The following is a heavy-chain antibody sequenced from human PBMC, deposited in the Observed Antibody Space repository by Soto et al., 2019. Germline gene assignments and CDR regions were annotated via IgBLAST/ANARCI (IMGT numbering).Heavy chain of an antibody. CDR1: GFTFSSYS. Sequence: EVQLVESGGGLVQPGGSLRLSCAASGFTFSSYSMNWVRQAPGKGLEWVSYISSSSSTIYYADSVKGRFTISRDNAKNSLYLQRNRLRDEDTAVYYCARDGDYGDEYGMDVWGQGTTVTVSS. J-gene: IGHJ6*02. D-gene: IGHD4-17*01. CDR2: ISSSSSTI. V-gene: IGHV3-48*02. CDR3: ARDGDYGDEYGMDV.